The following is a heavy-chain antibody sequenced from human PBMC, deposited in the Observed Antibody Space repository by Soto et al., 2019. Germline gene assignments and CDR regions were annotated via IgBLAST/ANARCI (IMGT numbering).Heavy chain of an antibody. Sequence: TSETLSLTCTVSGGSISSYYWSWIRQPPGKGLEWIGYIYYSGSTNYNPSLKSRVTISVDTSKNQFSLKLSSVTAADTAVYYCARHVGVVPAAIYYYYYMDVWGKGTTVTVSS. CDR1: GGSISSYY. CDR3: ARHVGVVPAAIYYYYYMDV. J-gene: IGHJ6*03. D-gene: IGHD2-2*01. V-gene: IGHV4-59*08. CDR2: IYYSGST.